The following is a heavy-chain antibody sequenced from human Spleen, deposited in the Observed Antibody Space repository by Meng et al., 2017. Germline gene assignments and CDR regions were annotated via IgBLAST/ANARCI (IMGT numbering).Heavy chain of an antibody. CDR2: ISWNSGSI. CDR1: GFTFDDYA. Sequence: GGSLRLSCAASGFTFDDYAMHWVRQAPGKGLEWVSGISWNSGSIGYADSVKGRFTISRDNAKNSLYLQMNSLRAEDTALYYCAKGRGDYALALGWYFDLWGRGTLVTVSS. V-gene: IGHV3-9*01. D-gene: IGHD4-17*01. J-gene: IGHJ2*01. CDR3: AKGRGDYALALGWYFDL.